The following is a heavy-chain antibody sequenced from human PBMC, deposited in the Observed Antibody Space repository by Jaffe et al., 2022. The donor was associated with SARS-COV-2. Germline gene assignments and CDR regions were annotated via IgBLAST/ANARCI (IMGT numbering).Heavy chain of an antibody. J-gene: IGHJ5*02. D-gene: IGHD6-6*01. V-gene: IGHV4-61*02. Sequence: QLQMQESGPGLVGPSQTLSLTCTVSGGSFSSDNYYWTWLRQPAGEGLEWLGRIDGSRYTKYNPSLKSRVTISVDTSKNQLSLRLNSVTAADTAVYYCARYGISSHSLDTWGQGTLVTVSS. CDR2: IDGSRYT. CDR3: ARYGISSHSLDT. CDR1: GGSFSSDNYY.